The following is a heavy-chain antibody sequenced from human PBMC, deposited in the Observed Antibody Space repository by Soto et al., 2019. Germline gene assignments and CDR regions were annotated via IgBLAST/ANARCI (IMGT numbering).Heavy chain of an antibody. CDR2: IIPIFGTA. V-gene: IGHV1-69*12. D-gene: IGHD5-18*01. CDR3: ATQGLPHYYYSGMDV. J-gene: IGHJ6*02. Sequence: QVQLVQSGAEVKKPGSSVKVSCKASGGTFSSYAISWVRQAPGQGLEWMGGIIPIFGTANYAQKFQGRVTITADESTSTAYMELSSVRSEDTGVYYCATQGLPHYYYSGMDVWGQGTTVTVSS. CDR1: GGTFSSYA.